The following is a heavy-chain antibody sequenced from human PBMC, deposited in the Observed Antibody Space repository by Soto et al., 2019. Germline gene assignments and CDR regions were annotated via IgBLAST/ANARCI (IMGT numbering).Heavy chain of an antibody. Sequence: PGGSLRLSCAASGFTFSSYAMHWVRQAPGKGLEWVAVISYDGSNKYYADSVKGRFTISRDNSKNTLYLQMNSLRAEDTAVYYCARAGSRSVWNYYYYGMDVWGQGTTVTVSS. CDR3: ARAGSRSVWNYYYYGMDV. J-gene: IGHJ6*02. CDR2: ISYDGSNK. V-gene: IGHV3-30-3*01. D-gene: IGHD6-13*01. CDR1: GFTFSSYA.